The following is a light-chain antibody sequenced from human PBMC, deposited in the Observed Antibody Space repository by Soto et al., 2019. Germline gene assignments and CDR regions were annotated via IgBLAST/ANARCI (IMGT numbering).Light chain of an antibody. V-gene: IGKV1-39*01. Sequence: DIQRTQSPSSLSASVGDRVTITCRASQSISSYLNWYQQKPGKAPKLLIYAASSLQSGVPSRFSGSGSGTDFTLTISRLQPEDFATYYCLQHNSYPLTFGGGTKVDIK. CDR1: QSISSY. CDR2: AAS. CDR3: LQHNSYPLT. J-gene: IGKJ4*01.